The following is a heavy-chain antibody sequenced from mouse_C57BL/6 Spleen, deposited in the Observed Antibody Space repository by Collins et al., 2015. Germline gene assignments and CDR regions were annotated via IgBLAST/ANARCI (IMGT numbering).Heavy chain of an antibody. CDR1: GFTFSSYI. Sequence: DVKLVESGGGLVKPGGSLKLSCAASGFTFSSYIMSWVRQTPEKRLEWVATISGGSSFTYYPDSVKGRFTISRDNAKNTLYLQMSSLKSEDTATYYCTRDGSSYYAMDYWGQGTSVTVSS. J-gene: IGHJ4*01. V-gene: IGHV5-6-4*01. CDR3: TRDGSSYYAMDY. D-gene: IGHD2-2*01. CDR2: ISGGSSFT.